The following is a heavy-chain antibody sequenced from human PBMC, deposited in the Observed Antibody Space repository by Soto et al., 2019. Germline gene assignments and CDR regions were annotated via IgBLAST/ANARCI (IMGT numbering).Heavy chain of an antibody. CDR2: ISSSGSTI. J-gene: IGHJ6*02. D-gene: IGHD2-2*01. Sequence: GGSLRLSCAASGFTFSDYYMSWIRQAPGKGLEWVSYISSSGSTIYYADSVKGRFTISRDNAKNSLYLQMNSLRAEDTAVYYCARDPSIVLVPAATYYYYYYGMDVWGQGTTVTVSS. CDR1: GFTFSDYY. V-gene: IGHV3-11*04. CDR3: ARDPSIVLVPAATYYYYYYGMDV.